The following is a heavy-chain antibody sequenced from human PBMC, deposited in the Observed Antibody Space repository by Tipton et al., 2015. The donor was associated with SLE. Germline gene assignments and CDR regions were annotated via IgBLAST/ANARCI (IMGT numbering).Heavy chain of an antibody. V-gene: IGHV4-31*03. CDR1: GGSISSGGYY. Sequence: TLSLTCTVSGGSISSGGYYWTWIRQLPGKGLEWIGYIYYSGNTYYNPSLGSRLTISVDTSKDQFSLRLTSVTAADTAVYYCARDLNYYGSGSYKGWFDPWGQGTLVTVSS. D-gene: IGHD3-10*01. CDR2: IYYSGNT. CDR3: ARDLNYYGSGSYKGWFDP. J-gene: IGHJ5*02.